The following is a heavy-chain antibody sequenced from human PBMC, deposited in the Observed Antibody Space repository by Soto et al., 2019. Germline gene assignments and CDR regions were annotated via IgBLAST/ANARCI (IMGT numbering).Heavy chain of an antibody. Sequence: GGSLRLSCAASGFTFSSYAISWIRLSPGKGLEWVSVISGGGHNTYYTPSVKGRFTISRDNSKNTLYLQMNSLRAEDTAVYYCARERDDFWSGYYYYYYYGMDVWGQGTTVTVSS. V-gene: IGHV3-23*01. J-gene: IGHJ6*02. CDR2: ISGGGHNT. D-gene: IGHD3-3*01. CDR1: GFTFSSYA. CDR3: ARERDDFWSGYYYYYYYGMDV.